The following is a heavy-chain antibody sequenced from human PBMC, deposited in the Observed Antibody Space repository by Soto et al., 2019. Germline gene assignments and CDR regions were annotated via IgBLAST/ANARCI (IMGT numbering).Heavy chain of an antibody. V-gene: IGHV4-39*02. CDR1: GGSLSSGSFF. CDR3: VRREAVAGSQFDF. J-gene: IGHJ4*02. Sequence: QLQLQESGPGLVKPSETLSLTCTVSGGSLSSGSFFWGWIRQPPGKGLEWIGHIYFTGTSSYSPSLKSRVTMFVETSKNNFSLRLTSVTAADTAVYYCVRREAVAGSQFDFWGQGTLVTVSS. CDR2: IYFTGTS. D-gene: IGHD6-19*01.